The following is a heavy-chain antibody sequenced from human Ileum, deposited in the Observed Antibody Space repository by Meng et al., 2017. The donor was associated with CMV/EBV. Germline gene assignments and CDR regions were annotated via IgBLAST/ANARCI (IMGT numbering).Heavy chain of an antibody. Sequence: QGQLVESGGGVVPPGRSLRLVCAASSFTFSNYAMHWVRQAPGKGLEWVAVISYDGSNTYSADSVKGRFFISRDNAKNTLYLQMNSLRPEDTAVYYCARAAGDYSPFDYWGQGTLVTVSS. CDR1: SFTFSNYA. CDR2: ISYDGSNT. D-gene: IGHD4-17*01. V-gene: IGHV3-30*04. CDR3: ARAAGDYSPFDY. J-gene: IGHJ4*02.